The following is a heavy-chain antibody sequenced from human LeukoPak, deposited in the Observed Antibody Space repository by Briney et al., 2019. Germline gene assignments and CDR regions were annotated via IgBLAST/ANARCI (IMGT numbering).Heavy chain of an antibody. D-gene: IGHD1-26*01. Sequence: SETLSLTRTVSGGSISSYYWSRIRQPPGKGLEWIGYIYYSGSTNYNPSLKSRVTISVDTSKNQFSLKLSSVTAADTAVYYCARNFATHSGSYYPVWGQGTLVTVSS. CDR1: GGSISSYY. CDR2: IYYSGST. J-gene: IGHJ4*02. CDR3: ARNFATHSGSYYPV. V-gene: IGHV4-59*01.